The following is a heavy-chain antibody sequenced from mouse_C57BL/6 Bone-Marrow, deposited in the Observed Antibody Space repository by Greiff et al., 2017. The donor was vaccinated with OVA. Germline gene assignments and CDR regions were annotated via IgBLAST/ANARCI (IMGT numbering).Heavy chain of an antibody. CDR1: GYTFTDYN. J-gene: IGHJ4*01. D-gene: IGHD2-4*01. CDR3: ARARYDYGSMDY. CDR2: INPNNGGT. V-gene: IGHV1-22*01. Sequence: EVKLMESGPELVKPGASVKMSCKASGYTFTDYNMHWVKQSPGKSLEWIGYINPNNGGTSYNQKFKGKATLTVNKSSSTAYMELRSLTSEDSAVYYCARARYDYGSMDYWGQGTSVTVSS.